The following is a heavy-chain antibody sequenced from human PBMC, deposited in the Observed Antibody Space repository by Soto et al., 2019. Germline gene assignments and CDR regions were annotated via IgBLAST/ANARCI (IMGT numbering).Heavy chain of an antibody. CDR3: ARVDILTVYGCMDV. CDR1: GASVTSYY. D-gene: IGHD3-9*01. Sequence: TSETLSLTGTVSGASVTSYYWSWIRQPAGKGLEWIGRIYSSGNTDYKPSLKSRVTISVDTSKNQFSLKLNSVTAADTAVYYCARVDILTVYGCMDVWGQGTTVTVSS. J-gene: IGHJ6*02. V-gene: IGHV4-4*07. CDR2: IYSSGNT.